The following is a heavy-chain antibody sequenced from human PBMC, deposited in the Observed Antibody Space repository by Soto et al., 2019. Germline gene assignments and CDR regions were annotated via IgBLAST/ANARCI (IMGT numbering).Heavy chain of an antibody. CDR3: AKGAGYCSGGSCSDY. Sequence: EVQLLESGGGLVQPGGSLRLSCAASGFTFSSNAMAWVRQAPGKGLEWVSGISGSGGSTYYADSVKGRFTISRDISKNPLYLQMNSLRAEDTAVYYCAKGAGYCSGGSCSDYWGQGTLVTVSS. J-gene: IGHJ4*02. V-gene: IGHV3-23*01. CDR1: GFTFSSNA. CDR2: ISGSGGST. D-gene: IGHD2-15*01.